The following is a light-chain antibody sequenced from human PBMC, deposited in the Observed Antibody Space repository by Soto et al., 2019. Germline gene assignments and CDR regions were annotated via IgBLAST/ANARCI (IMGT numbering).Light chain of an antibody. CDR1: QSAGNF. Sequence: EIVLTKSPVTLSASPGETASLSCRASQSAGNFLAWYQQKPGQAPRLLIYYISTRATGIPARFSGSGSGTEFTLTINSLQSEDSAVYYCQQHNQWPITFGQGTRLEIK. CDR2: YIS. V-gene: IGKV3D-15*01. CDR3: QQHNQWPIT. J-gene: IGKJ5*01.